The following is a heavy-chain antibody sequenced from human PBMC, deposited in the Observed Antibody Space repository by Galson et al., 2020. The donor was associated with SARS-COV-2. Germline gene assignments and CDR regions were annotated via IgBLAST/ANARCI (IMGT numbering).Heavy chain of an antibody. CDR3: ARPYSGSYYGWCDP. CDR2: ISYDGSNK. J-gene: IGHJ5*02. CDR1: GFTFSSYA. V-gene: IGHV3-30*01. D-gene: IGHD1-26*01. Sequence: GESLKISCAASGFTFSSYAMHWVRQAPGKGLEWVAVISYDGSNKYYADSVKGRFTISRDNSKNTLYLQMNSLRAEDTAVYYCARPYSGSYYGWCDPGGQGTLVTVSS.